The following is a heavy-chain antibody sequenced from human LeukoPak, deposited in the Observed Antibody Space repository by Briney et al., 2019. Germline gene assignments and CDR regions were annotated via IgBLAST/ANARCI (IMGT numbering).Heavy chain of an antibody. D-gene: IGHD2-15*01. J-gene: IGHJ3*02. CDR3: ARGLLGYCSGGSCQNDAFDI. CDR1: GFTFSSYA. V-gene: IGHV3-30-3*01. Sequence: GGSLRLSCAASGFTFSSYAMHWVRQAPGKGLEWVAVISYDGSNKYYADSVKGRFTISRDNSKNTLYLQMNSLRAEDTAVHYCARGLLGYCSGGSCQNDAFDIWGQGTMVTVSS. CDR2: ISYDGSNK.